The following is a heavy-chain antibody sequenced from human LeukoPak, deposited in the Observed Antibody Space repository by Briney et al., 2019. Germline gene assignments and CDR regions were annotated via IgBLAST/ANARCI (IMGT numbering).Heavy chain of an antibody. CDR3: ASGVVVAGNHYYFYGMDV. CDR2: ISYDGSNK. CDR1: GFTFSSYA. D-gene: IGHD6-19*01. V-gene: IGHV3-30*04. Sequence: GGSLRLSCAASGFTFSSYAFHWVRQAPGRGLEGVAVISYDGSNKYYGDPVKGRFTISRDNPKNTVYMKMNSLRAEDTAVYYCASGVVVAGNHYYFYGMDVWGKGTTVTVSS. J-gene: IGHJ6*04.